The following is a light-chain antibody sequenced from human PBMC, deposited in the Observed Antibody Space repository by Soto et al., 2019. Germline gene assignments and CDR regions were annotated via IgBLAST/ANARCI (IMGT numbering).Light chain of an antibody. J-gene: IGKJ1*01. CDR2: GAS. Sequence: EIVMTQSPGTLSVSPGERATLSCRASQSVSSNLAWYQQKPDQAPRLLIYGASTRATGIPARLSGSGSETEFTLTISSLQSEDFAVYYCQQFYNWPRTFGQGTKVEIK. V-gene: IGKV3-15*01. CDR1: QSVSSN. CDR3: QQFYNWPRT.